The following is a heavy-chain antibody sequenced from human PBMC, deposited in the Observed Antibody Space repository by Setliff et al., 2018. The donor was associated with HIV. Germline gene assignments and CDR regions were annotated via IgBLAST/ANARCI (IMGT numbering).Heavy chain of an antibody. V-gene: IGHV1-8*03. CDR3: AGGHAVVVPAVYYYYYGMDV. CDR1: GYTFTSYD. J-gene: IGHJ6*02. D-gene: IGHD2-2*01. CDR2: MNPNSGNT. Sequence: ASVKVSCKASGYTFTSYDINWVRQATGQGLEWMGWMNPNSGNTGYAQKFQGRVTINRNTSISKAYMELSSLRSEDTAVYYCAGGHAVVVPAVYYYYYGMDVWGQGTTVTVSS.